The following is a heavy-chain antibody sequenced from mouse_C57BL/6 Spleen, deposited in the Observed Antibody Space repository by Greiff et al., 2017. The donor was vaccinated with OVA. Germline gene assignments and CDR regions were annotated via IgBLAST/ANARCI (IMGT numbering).Heavy chain of an antibody. CDR1: GYTFTSYW. CDR2: IDPSDSYT. D-gene: IGHD2-5*01. J-gene: IGHJ1*03. V-gene: IGHV1-69*01. CDR3: ARSDYSNSYWYFDV. Sequence: VKLQQPGAELVMPGASVKLSCKASGYTFTSYWMHWVKQRPGQGLEWIGEIDPSDSYTNYNQKFKGKSTLTVDKSSSTAYMQLSSLTSEDSAVYYCARSDYSNSYWYFDVWGTGTTVTVSS.